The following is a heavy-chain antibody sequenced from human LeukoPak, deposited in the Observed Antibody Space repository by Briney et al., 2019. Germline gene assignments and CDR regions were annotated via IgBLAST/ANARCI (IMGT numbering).Heavy chain of an antibody. CDR1: GGSFGGYY. D-gene: IGHD3-16*02. V-gene: IGHV4-34*01. CDR3: ASRYDYVWGSYRYSH. J-gene: IGHJ4*02. CDR2: INHSGST. Sequence: SETLSLTCAVYGGSFGGYYWSWIRQPPGKGLEWIGEINHSGSTNYNPSLKSRVTISVDTSKNQFPLKLSSVTAADTAVYYCASRYDYVWGSYRYSHWGQGTLVTVSS.